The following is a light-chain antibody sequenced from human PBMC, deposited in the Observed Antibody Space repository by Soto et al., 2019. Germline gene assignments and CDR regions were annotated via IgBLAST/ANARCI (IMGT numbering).Light chain of an antibody. J-gene: IGKJ1*01. CDR1: QSVGRN. CDR3: QQYNSWPRT. V-gene: IGKV3-15*01. Sequence: EIVMTQSPVALSVSPGESAALSCRASQSVGRNFAWYQQRPGQAPRVLIYGTSTRATGVPARFSGSGSGTDFTLTISSLQSEDFAVYYCQQYNSWPRTFGPGTKVEIK. CDR2: GTS.